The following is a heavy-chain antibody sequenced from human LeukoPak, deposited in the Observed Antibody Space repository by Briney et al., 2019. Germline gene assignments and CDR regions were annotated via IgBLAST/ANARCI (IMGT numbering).Heavy chain of an antibody. CDR3: ARRGAVAGTNFDY. CDR2: IYPGDSDT. J-gene: IGHJ4*02. Sequence: GESLKISCKGSGYSFVSYWIGWVRQMPGKGLEWMGIIYPGDSDTRYSPSFQGQVTISVDKSISTAYLQWSSLKASDTAIYYCARRGAVAGTNFDYWGQGTLVTVSS. CDR1: GYSFVSYW. D-gene: IGHD6-19*01. V-gene: IGHV5-51*01.